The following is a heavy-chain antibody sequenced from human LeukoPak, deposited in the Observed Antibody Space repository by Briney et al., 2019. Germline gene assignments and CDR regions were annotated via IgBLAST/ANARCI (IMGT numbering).Heavy chain of an antibody. J-gene: IGHJ5*02. V-gene: IGHV3-7*01. D-gene: IGHD6-6*01. Sequence: GGSLRLSCAASGFTFSSFWMSWVRQAPGKGLEWVASIKQDGSEKYYVDSVKGRFTISRDNAKNSLYLQMNSLRAEDTAVYYCARLIAARHPLGFDPWGQGTLVTVSS. CDR2: IKQDGSEK. CDR3: ARLIAARHPLGFDP. CDR1: GFTFSSFW.